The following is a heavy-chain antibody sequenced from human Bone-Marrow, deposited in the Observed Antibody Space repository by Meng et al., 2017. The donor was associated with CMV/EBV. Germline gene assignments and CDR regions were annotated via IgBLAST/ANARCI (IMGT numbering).Heavy chain of an antibody. CDR3: AKGGYCSSTSCPFDY. J-gene: IGHJ4*02. CDR2: INPSGGST. D-gene: IGHD2-2*01. Sequence: ASVKVSCKASGYTFTSYYMHWVRQAPGQGLEWMGIINPSGGSTSYAQKFQGRVTMTRDNSKNTLYLQMNSLRAEDTAVYYCAKGGYCSSTSCPFDYWGQGTLVTVSS. V-gene: IGHV1-46*01. CDR1: GYTFTSYY.